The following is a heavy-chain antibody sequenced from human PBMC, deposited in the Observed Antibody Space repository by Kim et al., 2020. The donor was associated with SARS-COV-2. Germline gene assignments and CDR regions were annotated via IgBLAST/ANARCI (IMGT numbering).Heavy chain of an antibody. CDR2: K. J-gene: IGHJ4*02. D-gene: IGHD3-3*01. CDR3: ARDLGMGSYFDY. V-gene: IGHV3-33*01. Sequence: KKYGASMEGRFTISRDNSKNTLYLQMNSLRGEDTAVYYCARDLGMGSYFDYWGQGALVIVSS.